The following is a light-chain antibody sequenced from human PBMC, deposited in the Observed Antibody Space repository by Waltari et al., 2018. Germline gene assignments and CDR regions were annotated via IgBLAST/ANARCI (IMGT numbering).Light chain of an antibody. CDR2: KAS. Sequence: DIQMTQSPSTLSASVGDRVTITCRASQTISSWLAWYQQKPGKAPKVLIYKASILESGVPSRFSGSGSGTEFTLTISGLQPDDFATYYCQQYNSYWTFGQGTKVEVK. J-gene: IGKJ1*01. CDR1: QTISSW. CDR3: QQYNSYWT. V-gene: IGKV1-5*03.